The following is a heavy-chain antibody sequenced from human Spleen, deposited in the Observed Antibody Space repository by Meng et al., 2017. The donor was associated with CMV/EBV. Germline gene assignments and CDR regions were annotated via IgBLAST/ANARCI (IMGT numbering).Heavy chain of an antibody. CDR1: GFSVSSHA. J-gene: IGHJ4*02. Sequence: SGFSVSSHAMSWVRQAPGKRLEWVSAITASGGSTYHADSVKGRFTISRDNSKNTLYLQMNSLRAEDAAVYFCAKDHSASWYRDYFDYWGQGTLVTVSS. CDR2: ITASGGST. D-gene: IGHD6-13*01. V-gene: IGHV3-23*01. CDR3: AKDHSASWYRDYFDY.